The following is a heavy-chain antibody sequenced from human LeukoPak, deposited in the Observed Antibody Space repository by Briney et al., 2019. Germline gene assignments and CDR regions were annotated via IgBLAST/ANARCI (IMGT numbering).Heavy chain of an antibody. J-gene: IGHJ6*02. CDR1: EITFSSYG. Sequence: GRSLRLSCEASEITFSSYGMHWVRQAPGKGLEWVAVISYDGSNKYYADSVKGRFTISRDNSKNTLYLQMNSLRAEDTAVYYCAKDTMVRGVMSYYGMDVWGQGTTVTVSS. CDR2: ISYDGSNK. V-gene: IGHV3-30*18. D-gene: IGHD3-10*01. CDR3: AKDTMVRGVMSYYGMDV.